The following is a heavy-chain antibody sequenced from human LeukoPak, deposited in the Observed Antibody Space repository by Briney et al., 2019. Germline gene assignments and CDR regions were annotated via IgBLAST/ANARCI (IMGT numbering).Heavy chain of an antibody. V-gene: IGHV3-21*01. D-gene: IGHD2-15*01. Sequence: PGGSLGLSCAASGFTFSSYSMNWVRQAPGKGLEWVSSISSSSSYIYYADSVKGRFTISRDNAKNSLYLQMNSLRAEDTAVYYCARDPVVVVAATLPDYWGQGTLVTVSS. J-gene: IGHJ4*02. CDR2: ISSSSSYI. CDR1: GFTFSSYS. CDR3: ARDPVVVVAATLPDY.